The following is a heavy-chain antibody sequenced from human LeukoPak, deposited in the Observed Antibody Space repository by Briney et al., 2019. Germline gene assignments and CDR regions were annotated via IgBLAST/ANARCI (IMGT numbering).Heavy chain of an antibody. D-gene: IGHD6-6*01. CDR1: GFTFDVDG. Sequence: GGSLRLSCAASGFTFDVDGMSWVRQAPGKGLEWVSGINWNGGSTGYADSVKGRFTISRDNAKNSLYLQMNSLRAEDTALYHCARVSEAARNYYYYYMDVWGKGTTVTVSS. V-gene: IGHV3-20*01. CDR2: INWNGGST. CDR3: ARVSEAARNYYYYYMDV. J-gene: IGHJ6*03.